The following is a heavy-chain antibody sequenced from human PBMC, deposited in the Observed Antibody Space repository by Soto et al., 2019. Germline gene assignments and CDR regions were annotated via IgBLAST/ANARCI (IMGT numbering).Heavy chain of an antibody. V-gene: IGHV3-30*18. J-gene: IGHJ4*02. CDR2: ISYDGSNK. Sequence: QVQLVESGGGVVQPGRSLRLSCGASGFTFSSYGMHWVRQAPGKGLEWVAVISYDGSNKYYADSVKGRFTISRDNSKNTLYLQMNSLRAEDTAVYYCAKGMATIDYWGQGTLVTVSS. D-gene: IGHD5-12*01. CDR3: AKGMATIDY. CDR1: GFTFSSYG.